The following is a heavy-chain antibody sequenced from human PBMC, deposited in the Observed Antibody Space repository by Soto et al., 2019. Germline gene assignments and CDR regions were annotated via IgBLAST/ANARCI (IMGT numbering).Heavy chain of an antibody. Sequence: SVNGSRKGSGYTFPAYMRNWVRQAPGQRPEWMGWISVGNGKTRYSQKFQGRVTFTRDTSASTVYLELSSLRSEDTAMYYCARKTAVTDYYFDYWGQGTLVTVSS. CDR3: ARKTAVTDYYFDY. CDR2: ISVGNGKT. J-gene: IGHJ4*02. CDR1: GYTFPAYM. V-gene: IGHV1-3*01. D-gene: IGHD6-19*01.